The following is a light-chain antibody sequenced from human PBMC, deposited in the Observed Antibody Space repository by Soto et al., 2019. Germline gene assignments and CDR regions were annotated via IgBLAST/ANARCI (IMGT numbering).Light chain of an antibody. CDR2: GAT. V-gene: IGKV3-20*01. CDR3: QRYNDWPLT. J-gene: IGKJ4*01. CDR1: QSVTDNY. Sequence: DIVLTQSPGTLSSSPGGRATLSCRASQSVTDNYLAWYQHKPGQAPRLLIYGATSRATGIPDRFSGSGSGTEFTLTINSLQSEDSAVYYCQRYNDWPLTFGGGTKVEIK.